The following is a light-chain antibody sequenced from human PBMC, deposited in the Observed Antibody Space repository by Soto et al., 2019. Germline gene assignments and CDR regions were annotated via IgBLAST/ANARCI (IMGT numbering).Light chain of an antibody. Sequence: DIQMTQSPSSLSASVGDRVTITCRASQSINNYLNWYQQKPGKAPKLLIYGASSLQSGVPSGFSGSGSGTDFPLTISILQPEDFATYYRQQSYTSPFTFGPGTKVNVK. CDR3: QQSYTSPFT. CDR1: QSINNY. V-gene: IGKV1-39*01. J-gene: IGKJ3*01. CDR2: GAS.